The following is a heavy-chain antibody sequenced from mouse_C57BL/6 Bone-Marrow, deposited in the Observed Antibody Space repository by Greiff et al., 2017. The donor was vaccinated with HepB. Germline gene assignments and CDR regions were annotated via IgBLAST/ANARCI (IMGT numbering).Heavy chain of an antibody. CDR1: GFTFSDYY. J-gene: IGHJ1*03. CDR2: ISNGGGST. V-gene: IGHV5-12*01. CDR3: ARHEGRYFDV. Sequence: EVQRVESGGGLVQPGGSLKLSCAASGFTFSDYYMYWVRQTPEKRLEWVAYISNGGGSTYYPDTVKGRFTISRDNAKNTLYLQMSRLKSEDTAMYYCARHEGRYFDVWGTGTTVTVSS. D-gene: IGHD3-3*01.